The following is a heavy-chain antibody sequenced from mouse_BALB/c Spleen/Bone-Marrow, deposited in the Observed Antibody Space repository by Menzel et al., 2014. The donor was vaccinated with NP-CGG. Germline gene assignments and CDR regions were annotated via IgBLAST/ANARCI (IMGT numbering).Heavy chain of an antibody. CDR3: ARYRLGTYFDY. CDR1: GFNIKDTY. CDR2: VDPANGNT. V-gene: IGHV14-3*02. J-gene: IGHJ2*01. Sequence: EVQGVESGAELVKPGASVKLPCTASGFNIKDTYMHWVKQRPEQGLEWIGRVDPANGNTKYDPKFQGKATITADTSSNTAYLQLSSLTSEDTAVHYCARYRLGTYFDYWGQGTTLTVSS. D-gene: IGHD2-14*01.